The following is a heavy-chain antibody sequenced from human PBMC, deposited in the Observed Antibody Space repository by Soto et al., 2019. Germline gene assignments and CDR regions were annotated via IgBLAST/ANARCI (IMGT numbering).Heavy chain of an antibody. CDR2: IYYSGST. D-gene: IGHD6-25*01. CDR1: GGSISSGGYY. Sequence: SETLSLTSTVSGGSISSGGYYWSWIRQHPGKGLEWIGYIYYSGSTYYNPSLKSRVTISVDTSKNQFSLKLSSVTAADTAVYYCERGRSGACFDPWGQGTLVTVSS. J-gene: IGHJ5*02. V-gene: IGHV4-31*02. CDR3: ERGRSGACFDP.